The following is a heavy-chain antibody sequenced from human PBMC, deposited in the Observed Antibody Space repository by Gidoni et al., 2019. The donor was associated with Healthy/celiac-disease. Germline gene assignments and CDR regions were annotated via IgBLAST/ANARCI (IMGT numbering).Heavy chain of an antibody. J-gene: IGHJ4*02. CDR3: ARANLGIVGATPLSY. V-gene: IGHV3-11*01. D-gene: IGHD1-26*01. Sequence: QVQLVESGGGLVKPGGSLRLSCPASGFIFSDYYLILIRQAPGKGLEWVSYISSSGSTIYYADSVKGRFTISRDNAKNSLYLQMNSLRAEDTAVYYCARANLGIVGATPLSYWGQGTLVTVSS. CDR2: ISSSGSTI. CDR1: GFIFSDYY.